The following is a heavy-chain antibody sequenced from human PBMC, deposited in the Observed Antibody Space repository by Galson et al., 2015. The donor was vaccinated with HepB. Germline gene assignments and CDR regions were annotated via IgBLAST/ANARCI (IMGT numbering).Heavy chain of an antibody. V-gene: IGHV3-21*01. Sequence: SLRLSCAASGFTFSSYSMNWVRQAPGKGLEWVSSISSSSSYIYYADSVKGRFTISRDNAKNSLYLQMNSLRAEDTAVYYCAREPPSIAARPGGGMPYYYYGMDVWGQGTTVTVSS. CDR3: AREPPSIAARPGGGMPYYYYGMDV. J-gene: IGHJ6*02. D-gene: IGHD6-6*01. CDR2: ISSSSSYI. CDR1: GFTFSSYS.